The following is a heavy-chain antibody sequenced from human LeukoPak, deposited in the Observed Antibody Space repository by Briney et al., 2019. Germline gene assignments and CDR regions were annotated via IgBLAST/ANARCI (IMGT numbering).Heavy chain of an antibody. CDR2: ISAYNGNT. Sequence: ASVKVSCKASGYTFTSYGISWVRQAPGQGLEWMGRISAYNGNTNYAQKLQGRVTMTTDTSTSTAYMELRSLRSDDTAVYYCARVLDYYDSSGYYPGDYWGQGTLVTVSS. J-gene: IGHJ4*02. CDR1: GYTFTSYG. V-gene: IGHV1-18*01. CDR3: ARVLDYYDSSGYYPGDY. D-gene: IGHD3-22*01.